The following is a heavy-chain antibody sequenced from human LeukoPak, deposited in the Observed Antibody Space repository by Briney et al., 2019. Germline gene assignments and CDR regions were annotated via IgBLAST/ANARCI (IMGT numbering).Heavy chain of an antibody. J-gene: IGHJ6*02. V-gene: IGHV3-23*01. CDR2: ISGSGGST. CDR1: GFTFSSYA. D-gene: IGHD6-13*01. CDR3: ANLPRRYSSSWPQYYYYYYGMDV. Sequence: GGSLRLSCAASGFTFSSYAMSWVRQAPGKGLEWVSAISGSGGSTYYADSVKGRFTISRDNSKNTLYLQMNSLRAEDTAVYYCANLPRRYSSSWPQYYYYYYGMDVWGQGTTVTVSS.